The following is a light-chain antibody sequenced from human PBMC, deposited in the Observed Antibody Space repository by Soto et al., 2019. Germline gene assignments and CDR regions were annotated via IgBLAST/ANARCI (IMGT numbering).Light chain of an antibody. J-gene: IGKJ1*01. V-gene: IGKV3-11*01. CDR3: QQYNNWQT. Sequence: ESLVTLYRATVSLSPAERDTLSFRASQSVSSYLAWYQQKPGQAPRLLIYDASNRATGIPARFSGSGSGTDFTLTISRLEPEDFAVYYCQQYNNWQTFGQGTKVDIK. CDR1: QSVSSY. CDR2: DAS.